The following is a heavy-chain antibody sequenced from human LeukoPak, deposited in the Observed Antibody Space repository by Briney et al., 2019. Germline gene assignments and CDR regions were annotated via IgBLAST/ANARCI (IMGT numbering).Heavy chain of an antibody. J-gene: IGHJ6*03. CDR3: AKGGRARGVSNYYDSSGYYLGYYYYMDV. V-gene: IGHV3-48*03. CDR2: ISSSGSTI. CDR1: GFTFSSYE. Sequence: QPGGSLRLSCAASGFTFSSYEMNWVRQAPGKGLEWVSYISSSGSTIYYADSVKGRFTISRDNSKNTLYLQMNSLRAEDTAVYYCAKGGRARGVSNYYDSSGYYLGYYYYMDVWGKGTTVTISS. D-gene: IGHD3-22*01.